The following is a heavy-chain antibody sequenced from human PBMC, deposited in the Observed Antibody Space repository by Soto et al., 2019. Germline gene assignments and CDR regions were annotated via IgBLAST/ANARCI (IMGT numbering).Heavy chain of an antibody. CDR3: ARPSSGSVGAMDV. CDR1: GGTFSSYA. Sequence: QVQLVQSGAEVKKPGSSVKVSCKASGGTFSSYAISWVRQAPGQGLEWMGGIIPIFGTANYAQKFQGRVTITADKATSTSYRALSSLRAEDTAGYYCARPSSGSVGAMDVWGQGTTVTVSS. CDR2: IIPIFGTA. D-gene: IGHD5-12*01. V-gene: IGHV1-69*06. J-gene: IGHJ6*02.